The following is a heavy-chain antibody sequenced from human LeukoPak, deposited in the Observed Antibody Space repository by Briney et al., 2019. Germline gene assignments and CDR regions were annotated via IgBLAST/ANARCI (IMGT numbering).Heavy chain of an antibody. Sequence: GGSLRLSCAASGFTFGMYAMSWVRQAPGKGLEWVSTXSGSGGSTYYADSVKGRFTISGDESKNTLSLQMNNLRPEDTAVYYCAKNAAGIVLMIYAPLDSWGQGTLVTVSS. D-gene: IGHD2-8*01. CDR3: AKNAAGIVLMIYAPLDS. V-gene: IGHV3-23*01. J-gene: IGHJ4*02. CDR2: XSGSGGST. CDR1: GFTFGMYA.